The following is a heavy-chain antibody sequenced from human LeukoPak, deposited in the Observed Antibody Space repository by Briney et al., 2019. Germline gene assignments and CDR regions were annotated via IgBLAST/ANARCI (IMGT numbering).Heavy chain of an antibody. Sequence: PSETLSLTCAVYGGSFSGYYWSWIRQPPGKGLEWIGEINHSGSTNYNPSLKSRVTISVDTSKNQFSLKLSSVTAADTAVYYCARDLRITIFGVAISNWFDPWGQGTLVTVSS. CDR3: ARDLRITIFGVAISNWFDP. CDR2: INHSGST. D-gene: IGHD3-3*01. V-gene: IGHV4-34*01. CDR1: GGSFSGYY. J-gene: IGHJ5*02.